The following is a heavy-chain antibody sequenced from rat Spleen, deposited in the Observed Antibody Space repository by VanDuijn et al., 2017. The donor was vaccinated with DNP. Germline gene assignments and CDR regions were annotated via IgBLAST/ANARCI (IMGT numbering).Heavy chain of an antibody. D-gene: IGHD1-6*01. J-gene: IGHJ2*01. Sequence: QVQLKESGPGLVQPSETLSLTCTVSGFSLTNYSVSGVRQPSGKGPEWRGRMWYDGDTAYNLALKSRLSISRDTSNNQVFLTMNSLQTDDTAVYYCADALLRDWGQGVMVTVSS. CDR3: ADALLRD. CDR2: MWYDGDT. CDR1: GFSLTNYS. V-gene: IGHV2-34*01.